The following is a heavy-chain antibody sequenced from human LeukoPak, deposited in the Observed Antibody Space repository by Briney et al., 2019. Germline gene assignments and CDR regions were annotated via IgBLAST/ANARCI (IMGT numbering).Heavy chain of an antibody. CDR2: IYYSGST. V-gene: IGHV4-28*01. CDR1: GYSISTNNW. Sequence: PSETLSLTCAVSGYSISTNNWWGWIRQPPGKGPEWIGYIYYSGSTFYNPSLKSRVTISVDTSKNQFSLKLSSVTAADTAVYYCARRNSGSGRSDYWGQGTLVTVSS. J-gene: IGHJ4*02. D-gene: IGHD3-10*01. CDR3: ARRNSGSGRSDY.